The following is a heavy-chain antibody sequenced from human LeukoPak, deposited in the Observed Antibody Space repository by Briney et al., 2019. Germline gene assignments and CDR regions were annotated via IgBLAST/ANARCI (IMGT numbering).Heavy chain of an antibody. CDR3: TRDGVDTAVRY. V-gene: IGHV3-49*04. Sequence: GGSLRLSCTASGFTFGDYAMSWVRQAPGKGLERVGFIRSKAYGGTTEYAASVKGRFTISRDDSKSIAYLQMNSLKTEDTAVYYCTRDGVDTAVRYWGQGSLVTVSS. D-gene: IGHD5-18*01. CDR1: GFTFGDYA. CDR2: IRSKAYGGTT. J-gene: IGHJ4*02.